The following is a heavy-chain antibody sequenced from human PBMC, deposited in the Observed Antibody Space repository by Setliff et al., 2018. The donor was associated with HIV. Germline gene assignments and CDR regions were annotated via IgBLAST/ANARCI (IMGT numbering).Heavy chain of an antibody. CDR3: ARGMTTDVVTTPDY. V-gene: IGHV3-30-3*01. CDR2: ISYDGSNK. Sequence: PGGSLRLSCAASGFTFSSYAMHWVRQAPGKGLEWVAVISYDGSNKYYADSVKGRFTISRDNSKNTLYLQMNSLRAEDTAVYYCARGMTTDVVTTPDYWGQGTLVTVSS. CDR1: GFTFSSYA. D-gene: IGHD3-22*01. J-gene: IGHJ4*02.